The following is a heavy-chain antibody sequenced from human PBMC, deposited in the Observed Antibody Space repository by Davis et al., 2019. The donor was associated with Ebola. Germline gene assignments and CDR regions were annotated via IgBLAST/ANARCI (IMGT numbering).Heavy chain of an antibody. CDR1: GFIVSDKY. Sequence: GESLKISCAASGFIVSDKYMSWVRQAPGKGLEWVSVIYRDERTYYADSVKGRFTVPRDNSENMLYLQMSTLRAEDTAVYYCARERAYYYGSGSSFDYWGQGTLVTVSS. D-gene: IGHD3-10*01. V-gene: IGHV3-53*01. CDR2: IYRDERT. J-gene: IGHJ4*02. CDR3: ARERAYYYGSGSSFDY.